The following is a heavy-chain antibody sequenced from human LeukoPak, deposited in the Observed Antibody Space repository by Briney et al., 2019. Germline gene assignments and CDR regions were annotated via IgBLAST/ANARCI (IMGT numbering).Heavy chain of an antibody. J-gene: IGHJ3*02. CDR2: MNPKSGGT. Sequence: VASVNVSCKPSGFSFTDYYIHWVRQAPGQGLEWMGWMNPKSGGTKYAQKFQDWVTMTSVLSVNTAYLELSGPKSDDTAVYYCARETNDDFWSGYSAFDIWGQGTVVIVSP. CDR3: ARETNDDFWSGYSAFDI. D-gene: IGHD3-3*01. CDR1: GFSFTDYY. V-gene: IGHV1-2*04.